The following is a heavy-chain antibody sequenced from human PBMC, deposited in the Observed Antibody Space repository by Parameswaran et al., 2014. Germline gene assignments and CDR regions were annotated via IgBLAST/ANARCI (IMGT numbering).Heavy chain of an antibody. Sequence: VRQMPGKGLEWLGIIYPGDSDTRYSPSFQGQVTISADKSISTAYLQWSSLKASDTAMYYCARQLTLTAAFDIWGQGTMVTVSS. J-gene: IGHJ3*02. CDR2: IYPGDSDT. V-gene: IGHV5-51*01. CDR3: ARQLTLTAAFDI. D-gene: IGHD1-14*01.